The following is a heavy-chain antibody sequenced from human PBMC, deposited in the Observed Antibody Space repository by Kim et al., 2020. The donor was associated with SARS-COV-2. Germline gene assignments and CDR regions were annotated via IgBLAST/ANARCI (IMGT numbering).Heavy chain of an antibody. CDR3: ARLIVVVVAATRYNWFDP. J-gene: IGHJ5*02. V-gene: IGHV3-48*03. CDR1: GFTFSSYE. CDR2: ISSSGSTI. D-gene: IGHD2-15*01. Sequence: GGSLRLSCAASGFTFSSYEMNWVRQAPGKGLEWVSYISSSGSTIYYADSVKGRFTISRDNAKNSLYLQMNSLRAEYTAVYYCARLIVVVVAATRYNWFDPWGQGTLVTVSS.